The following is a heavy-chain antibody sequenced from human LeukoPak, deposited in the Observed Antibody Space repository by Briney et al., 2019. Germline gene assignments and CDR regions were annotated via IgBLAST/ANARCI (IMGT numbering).Heavy chain of an antibody. V-gene: IGHV3-48*03. CDR3: ANTLVTRDSSGYYYDAFDI. J-gene: IGHJ3*02. D-gene: IGHD3-22*01. CDR1: GFTFSSYE. Sequence: GGSLRLSCAASGFTFSSYEMNWVRQAPGKGLEWVSYISSSGNTIYYADSVKGRFTISRDNAKNSLYLQMNSLRAEDTAVYYCANTLVTRDSSGYYYDAFDIWGQGTMVTVSS. CDR2: ISSSGNTI.